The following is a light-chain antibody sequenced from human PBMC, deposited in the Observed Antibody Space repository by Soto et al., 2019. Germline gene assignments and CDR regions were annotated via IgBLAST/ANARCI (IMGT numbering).Light chain of an antibody. CDR3: QQYGSSPWT. Sequence: IVLTQSPGTLSLSPGERATLSCRASQSVSSYLAWYQKKPGQAPKLLIYSATRRATGVPDRFSGSGSGTDFTLTISRLEPEDFVVYYCQQYGSSPWTFGQGTKVDIK. J-gene: IGKJ1*01. CDR1: QSVSSY. V-gene: IGKV3-20*01. CDR2: SAT.